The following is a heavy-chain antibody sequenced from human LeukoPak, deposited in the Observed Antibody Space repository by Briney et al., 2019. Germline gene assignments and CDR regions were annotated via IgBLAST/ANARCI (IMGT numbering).Heavy chain of an antibody. CDR1: GGSISSGGYY. CDR3: ARDFVVLAADYYYYYGMDV. CDR2: IYYSGST. Sequence: SETLSLTCTVSGGSISSGGYYWGWVRQHPGTGLEWIGYIYYSGSTHYNPSLKSRVTISVDTSKNQFSLKLSSVTAADTAVYYCARDFVVLAADYYYYYGMDVWGQGTTVTVSS. J-gene: IGHJ6*02. V-gene: IGHV4-31*03. D-gene: IGHD2-2*01.